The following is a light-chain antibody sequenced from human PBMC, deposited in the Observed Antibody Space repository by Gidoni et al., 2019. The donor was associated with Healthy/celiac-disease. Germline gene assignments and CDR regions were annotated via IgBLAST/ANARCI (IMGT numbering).Light chain of an antibody. V-gene: IGKV1-5*03. CDR2: KAS. CDR3: QQYNSYPIFT. J-gene: IGKJ3*01. Sequence: DIQMTQSPSTLSASVGDRVTITCRASQSISSWLAWYQQKPGNAPKLLIYKASSLESGVPSRFSGSGSGTEFTLTSSSLQPDDFATYYCQQYNSYPIFTFGPGTKVDIK. CDR1: QSISSW.